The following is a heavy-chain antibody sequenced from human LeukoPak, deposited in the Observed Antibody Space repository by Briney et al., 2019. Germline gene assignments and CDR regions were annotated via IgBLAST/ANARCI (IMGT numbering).Heavy chain of an antibody. Sequence: GGSLRLSCAASGFTFSSYWMSWVRQAPGKGLEWVANIKQDGSEKYYVDSVKGRFTISRDNAKNSLYLQMNSLRAEDTAVYYCARAVNYDFWSGPDTCYFDYWGQGTLVTVS. CDR2: IKQDGSEK. J-gene: IGHJ4*02. CDR1: GFTFSSYW. V-gene: IGHV3-7*04. D-gene: IGHD3-3*01. CDR3: ARAVNYDFWSGPDTCYFDY.